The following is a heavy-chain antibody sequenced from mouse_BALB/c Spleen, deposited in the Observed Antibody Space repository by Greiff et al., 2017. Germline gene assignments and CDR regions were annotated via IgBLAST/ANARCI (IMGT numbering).Heavy chain of an antibody. CDR3: TRGVTTTFDY. Sequence: QVQLQQPGAELVRPGASVKLSCKASGYTFTSYWINWVKQRPGQGLEWIGNIYPSDSYTNYNQKFKDKATLTVDKSSSTAYMQLSSPTSEDSAVYYCTRGVTTTFDYWGQGTTLTVSS. V-gene: IGHV1-69*02. CDR2: IYPSDSYT. D-gene: IGHD2-3*01. J-gene: IGHJ2*01. CDR1: GYTFTSYW.